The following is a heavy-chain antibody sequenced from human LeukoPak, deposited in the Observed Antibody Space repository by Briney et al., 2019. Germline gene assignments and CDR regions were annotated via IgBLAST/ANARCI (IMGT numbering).Heavy chain of an antibody. CDR2: ISAYNGNT. CDR1: GYTFTSYG. V-gene: IGHV1-18*01. J-gene: IGHJ6*02. D-gene: IGHD6-13*01. CDR3: ARDSSSWSYYYYYGMDV. Sequence: ASVKVSCKASGYTFTSYGISWVRQAPGQGLEWMGWISAYNGNTNYAQKLQGRVTMTTDTSTSTAYMELRSLRSDDTAVYYCARDSSSWSYYYYYGMDVWGQGTTVTVS.